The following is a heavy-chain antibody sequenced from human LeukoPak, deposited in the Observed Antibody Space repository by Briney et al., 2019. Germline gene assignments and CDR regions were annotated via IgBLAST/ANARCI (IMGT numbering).Heavy chain of an antibody. CDR1: GYSFSSYW. D-gene: IGHD1-1*01. CDR2: IYPDDSDT. V-gene: IGHV5-51*01. Sequence: GESLKIPCKGSGYSFSSYWIAWVRQLPGKGLEWMGVIYPDDSDTRYSPSFQGLVTISGDKSISTAYVQWSSLEASDTAINYCARATTGIRTIDYWGQGTLVTVSS. J-gene: IGHJ4*02. CDR3: ARATTGIRTIDY.